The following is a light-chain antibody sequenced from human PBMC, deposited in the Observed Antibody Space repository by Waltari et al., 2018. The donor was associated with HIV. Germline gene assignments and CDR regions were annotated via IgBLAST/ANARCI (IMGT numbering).Light chain of an antibody. CDR3: QVWEPTSDQVV. V-gene: IGLV3-21*03. Sequence: SYVLTQETSVSVAPGKTARITCVGNNIGMKTVHWYQRKPSQGPVRVMYADSNRPSGMPERCSGSNSGNTATLTINRVEVGDEADYYCQVWEPTSDQVVFGGGSRLIVL. CDR1: NIGMKT. J-gene: IGLJ2*01. CDR2: ADS.